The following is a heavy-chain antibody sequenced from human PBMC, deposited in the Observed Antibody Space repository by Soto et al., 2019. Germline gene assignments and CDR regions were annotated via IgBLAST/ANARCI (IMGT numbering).Heavy chain of an antibody. Sequence: PGGSLRLSCAASGFTFSSYAMSWVRQAPGKGLEWVSAISGSGGSTYYADSVKGRFTISRDNSKNTLYLQMNSLRAEDTAVYYCEKDNKAQAATYNWFDTWGKGTLVTVYS. CDR1: GFTFSSYA. V-gene: IGHV3-23*01. J-gene: IGHJ5*02. CDR2: ISGSGGST. D-gene: IGHD2-15*01. CDR3: EKDNKAQAATYNWFDT.